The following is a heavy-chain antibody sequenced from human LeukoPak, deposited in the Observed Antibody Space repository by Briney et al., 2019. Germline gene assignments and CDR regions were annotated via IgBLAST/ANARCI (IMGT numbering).Heavy chain of an antibody. V-gene: IGHV1-69*04. CDR1: GGAFSSYA. J-gene: IGHJ4*02. CDR3: AVVEGLGYDY. CDR2: IIPILGIA. D-gene: IGHD2-2*01. Sequence: SVKVSCKASGGAFSSYAISWVRQAPGQGLEWMGRIIPILGIANYAQKFQGRVTITADQSMSTAYMELSSLRSEDTAVYYCAVVEGLGYDYWGQGTLVTVSS.